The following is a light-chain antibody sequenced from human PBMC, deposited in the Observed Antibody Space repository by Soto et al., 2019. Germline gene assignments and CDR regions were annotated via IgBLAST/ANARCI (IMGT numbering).Light chain of an antibody. V-gene: IGKV3-15*01. CDR2: GAS. Sequence: EIVMTQSPATLSVSPGQRATLSCRASQSVNSNLAWYQQKPGQAPRLLIYGASIRATGIPARFSGSGSGTDFTLTISSLQSEDFAVYYCQQYNNWPRQWTFGQGTKV. J-gene: IGKJ1*01. CDR1: QSVNSN. CDR3: QQYNNWPRQWT.